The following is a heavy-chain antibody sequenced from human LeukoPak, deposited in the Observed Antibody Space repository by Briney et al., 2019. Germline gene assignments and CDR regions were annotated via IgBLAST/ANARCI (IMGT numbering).Heavy chain of an antibody. CDR3: ASRRTYYYDSSGYYHNDAFDI. CDR2: IYPGDTDT. CDR1: GYSFTSYW. Sequence: GESLKISCKGSGYSFTSYWIGWVRQMPGKGLEWMGIIYPGDTDTRYSPSFQGQVTISADKSISTAYLQWSSLKASDTAMYYYASRRTYYYDSSGYYHNDAFDIWGQGTMVTVSS. V-gene: IGHV5-51*01. D-gene: IGHD3-22*01. J-gene: IGHJ3*02.